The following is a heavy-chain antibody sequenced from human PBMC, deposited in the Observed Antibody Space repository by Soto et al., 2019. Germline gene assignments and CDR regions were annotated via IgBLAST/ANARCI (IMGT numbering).Heavy chain of an antibody. CDR1: GGTFSSYA. CDR3: ARDRVDDYGDLGLYDAFDI. Sequence: QVQLVQSGAEVKKPGSSVKVSCTASGGTFSSYAISWVRQAPGQGLEWMGGIITIFGTANYAQKFQGRVTITADESTSTAYMELSSLRSEDTAVYYCARDRVDDYGDLGLYDAFDIWGQGTMVTLCS. CDR2: IITIFGTA. V-gene: IGHV1-69*12. D-gene: IGHD4-17*01. J-gene: IGHJ3*02.